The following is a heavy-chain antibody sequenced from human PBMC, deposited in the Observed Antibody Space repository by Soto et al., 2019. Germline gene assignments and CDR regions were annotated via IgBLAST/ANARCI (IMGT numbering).Heavy chain of an antibody. CDR2: IYYSGNT. CDR1: GGSTSSDNY. J-gene: IGHJ4*02. Sequence: SETLSLTCTVSGGSTSSDNYWSWIRQPPGRGLEWIGHIYYSGNTDYNPSLKSRLAISIDTSKNQFSLKLSSVTAADTAVYFCAREGGESSDGLYYFDSWGQGSLVTVSS. D-gene: IGHD3-16*01. V-gene: IGHV4-30-4*01. CDR3: AREGGESSDGLYYFDS.